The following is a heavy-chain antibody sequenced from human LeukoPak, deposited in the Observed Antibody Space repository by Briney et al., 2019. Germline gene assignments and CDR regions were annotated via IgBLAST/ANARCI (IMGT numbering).Heavy chain of an antibody. V-gene: IGHV4-61*02. CDR3: ARDNDFWSA. D-gene: IGHD3-3*01. Sequence: SQTLSLTCTVSGGSISSGSYYWSWIRQPPGKGLEWIGRIYTSGSTNYNPSLKSRVTISVDTSKNQFSLKLSSVTAADTAVYYCARDNDFWSAWGQGTLVTVSS. CDR2: IYTSGST. CDR1: GGSISSGSYY. J-gene: IGHJ5*02.